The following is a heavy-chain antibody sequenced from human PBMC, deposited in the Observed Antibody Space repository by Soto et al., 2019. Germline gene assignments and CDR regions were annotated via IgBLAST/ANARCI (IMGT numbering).Heavy chain of an antibody. CDR1: GYSFISYG. CDR2: ISPYNCNT. Sequence: GASVQVSCYASGYSFISYGISRVRQAPGQGLEWMGRISPYNCNTNYAQNLQGKVTMTADTSTSTAYMEWRSLRSDDTAVYYCARDDLRYYYYGMDVWGQGTTVTVSS. J-gene: IGHJ6*02. CDR3: ARDDLRYYYYGMDV. V-gene: IGHV1-18*04.